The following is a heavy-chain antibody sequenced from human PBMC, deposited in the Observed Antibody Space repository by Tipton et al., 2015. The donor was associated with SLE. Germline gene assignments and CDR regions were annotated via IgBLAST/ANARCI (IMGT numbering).Heavy chain of an antibody. V-gene: IGHV4-61*02. Sequence: TLSLTCTVSGDSISSGSHYWSWVRQPAGKGLEWIGRVYTFGTTDYNASLKSRVTISVDTSKNQFSLKLTSVSAADTAVYYCARDNRNYGNYLDNWGQGTLVTVSS. CDR2: VYTFGTT. CDR3: ARDNRNYGNYLDN. J-gene: IGHJ4*02. CDR1: GDSISSGSHY. D-gene: IGHD3-10*01.